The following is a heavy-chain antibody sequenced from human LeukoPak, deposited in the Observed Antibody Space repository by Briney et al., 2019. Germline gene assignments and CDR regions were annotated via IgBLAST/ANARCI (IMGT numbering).Heavy chain of an antibody. CDR3: VRVNYYGRVDYFDY. J-gene: IGHJ4*02. Sequence: GASVKVSCKASGYTLTGHYMHWVRQAPGQGLEWMGWINPNSGATNYAQKFQGRVTMIRDTSINTGYMELSRLRSDDTAVYYCVRVNYYGRVDYFDYWGQGSLVTVSS. V-gene: IGHV1-2*02. CDR2: INPNSGAT. CDR1: GYTLTGHY. D-gene: IGHD3-10*01.